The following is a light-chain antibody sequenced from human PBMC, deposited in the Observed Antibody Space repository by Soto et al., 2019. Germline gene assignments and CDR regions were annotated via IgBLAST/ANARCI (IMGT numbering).Light chain of an antibody. CDR3: QQYNNWPSYT. V-gene: IGKV3-15*01. J-gene: IGKJ2*01. CDR2: GAS. CDR1: QSVSSN. Sequence: EIVMTQSPATLSVSPGERATLSCRASQSVSSNLAWYQQKPGQAPRLLIYGASTRATGIPARFSGSGSGTEFTLTISSLQSEDFAVYYGQQYNNWPSYTVGQGTKLEIK.